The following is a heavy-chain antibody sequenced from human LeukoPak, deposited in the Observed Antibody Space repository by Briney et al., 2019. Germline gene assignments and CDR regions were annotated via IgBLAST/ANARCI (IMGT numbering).Heavy chain of an antibody. J-gene: IGHJ4*02. V-gene: IGHV3-9*01. CDR1: GFTFDDYA. CDR3: ATYSGYDRIFDY. Sequence: GGSLRLSCAASGFTFDDYAMHWVRHAPGKGLEWVSGISWNSGSIGYADSVKGRFTISRDNAKNSLYLQMNSLRAEDTAVYYCATYSGYDRIFDYWGQGTLVTVSS. CDR2: ISWNSGSI. D-gene: IGHD5-12*01.